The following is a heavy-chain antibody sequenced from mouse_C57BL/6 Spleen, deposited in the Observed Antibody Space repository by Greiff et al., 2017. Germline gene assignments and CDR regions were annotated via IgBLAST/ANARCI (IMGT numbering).Heavy chain of an antibody. CDR1: GYTFTSYG. CDR3: ARATDGSSCAMDY. J-gene: IGHJ4*01. Sequence: QVQLKESGAELARPGASVKLSCKASGYTFTSYGISWVKQRTGQGLEWIGEIYPRSGNTYYNEKFKGKATLTADKSSSTAYMELRSLTSEDSAVYFCARATDGSSCAMDYWGQGTSVTVSS. CDR2: IYPRSGNT. V-gene: IGHV1-81*01. D-gene: IGHD1-1*01.